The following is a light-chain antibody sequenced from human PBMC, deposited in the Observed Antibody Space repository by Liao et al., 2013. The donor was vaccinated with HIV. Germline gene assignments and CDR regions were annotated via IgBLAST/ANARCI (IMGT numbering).Light chain of an antibody. Sequence: SYVVTQPPSVSVSPGQTATITCSGDKLGEKYASWYQQKPGQSPVLVMYQNTKRPSGIPERFSGSNSGNTATLTISGTQAMDEADYFCQAWDRSADVVFGGGTKLTVL. V-gene: IGLV3-1*01. CDR2: QNT. J-gene: IGLJ2*01. CDR1: KLGEKY. CDR3: QAWDRSADVV.